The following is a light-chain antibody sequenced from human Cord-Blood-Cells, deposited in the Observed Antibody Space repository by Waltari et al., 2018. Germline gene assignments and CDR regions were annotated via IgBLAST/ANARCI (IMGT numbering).Light chain of an antibody. Sequence: QSALTQPPSASGSPGQSVTISCTGTSSDVGGYNYVSWYQQHPGKAPKLMIYEVSKRACGGPCRLPGSKSGNTASLTVSGLQAEDEADYYCSSYAGSNNLVFGGGTKLTVL. CDR1: SSDVGGYNY. V-gene: IGLV2-8*01. CDR3: SSYAGSNNLV. J-gene: IGLJ3*02. CDR2: EVS.